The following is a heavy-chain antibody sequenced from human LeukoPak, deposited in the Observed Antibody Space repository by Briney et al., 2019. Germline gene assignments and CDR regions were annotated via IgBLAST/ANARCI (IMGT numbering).Heavy chain of an antibody. CDR2: INPAVSDT. D-gene: IGHD5-12*01. J-gene: IGHJ4*02. CDR1: GFSFNAYW. CDR3: ATFGLVAALDL. Sequence: GGSLRLSCAASGFSFNAYWMAWVRQAPGRGLEWVANINPAVSDTFHVHPVKVPFTISRDHAKNLVYLQMNSLRAEDTAVYYCATFGLVAALDLWGQGTLVTVSS. V-gene: IGHV3-7*01.